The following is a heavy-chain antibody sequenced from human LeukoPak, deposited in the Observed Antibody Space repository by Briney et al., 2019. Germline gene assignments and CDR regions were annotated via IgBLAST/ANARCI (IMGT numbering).Heavy chain of an antibody. D-gene: IGHD3-22*01. Sequence: SETLSLTCTVSGGSISSSSYYWGWIRQPPGKGLEWIGSIYYSGSTYYNPSLKSRVTISVDTSKNQFSLKLSSVTAADTAVYYCARCNDYDSSGLGYWGQGTLVTVSS. CDR1: GGSISSSSYY. CDR3: ARCNDYDSSGLGY. CDR2: IYYSGST. J-gene: IGHJ4*02. V-gene: IGHV4-39*07.